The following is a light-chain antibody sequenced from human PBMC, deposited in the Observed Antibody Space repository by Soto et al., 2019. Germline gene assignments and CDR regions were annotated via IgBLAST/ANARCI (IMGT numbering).Light chain of an antibody. Sequence: DIVMTQSPLSLSVTPGEPASISCRSSQSLLHSNGCNYLDWYLQKPGQSPQLLIYLVSNRASGVTDRFSGRWSGKDFTLKISRGEAEVVWVYYYMQGLQAPLTFGQGTKVEIK. CDR1: QSLLHSNGCNY. V-gene: IGKV2-28*01. CDR2: LVS. CDR3: MQGLQAPLT. J-gene: IGKJ1*01.